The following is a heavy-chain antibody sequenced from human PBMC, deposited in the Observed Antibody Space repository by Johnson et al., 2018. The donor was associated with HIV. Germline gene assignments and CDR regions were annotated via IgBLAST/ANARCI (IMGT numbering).Heavy chain of an antibody. CDR1: GFTFDDYA. CDR2: ISWNSGSI. CDR3: AGATSAFDI. Sequence: VQLVESGGGLVKPGGSLRLSCAASGFTFDDYAMHWVRQAPGKGLEWVSGISWNSGSIGYADSVKGRFTISRDNAKNSLYLQMNSLRAEDTALYYCAGATSAFDIWGQGTRVTVSS. J-gene: IGHJ3*02. V-gene: IGHV3-9*01.